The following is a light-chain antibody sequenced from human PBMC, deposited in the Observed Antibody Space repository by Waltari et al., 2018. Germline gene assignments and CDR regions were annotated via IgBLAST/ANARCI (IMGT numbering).Light chain of an antibody. CDR3: LLYMGSGIWV. CDR2: KAN. Sequence: QTVVTQEPSLSVSPGGTVTPTCALSSGSLPRPSYASWYQQSPGQTPRTLVYKANIRSSGVPDRFSGSVLGNKAVLIITGAQAEDESTYYCLLYMGSGIWVFGGGTKLTVL. CDR1: SGSLPRPSY. V-gene: IGLV8-61*01. J-gene: IGLJ3*02.